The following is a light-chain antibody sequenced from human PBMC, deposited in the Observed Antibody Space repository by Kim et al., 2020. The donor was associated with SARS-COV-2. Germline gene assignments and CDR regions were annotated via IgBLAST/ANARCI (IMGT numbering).Light chain of an antibody. CDR3: QVWDSSSDSYV. J-gene: IGLJ1*01. CDR2: YDS. Sequence: SYELTQPPSVSVAPGKTARITWGGNNIGSKSVHWYQQKPGQAPVLVIYYDSDRPSGIPERFSGSNSGNTATLTISRVEAGDEADYYCQVWDSSSDSYVFGTGTKVTVL. V-gene: IGLV3-21*04. CDR1: NIGSKS.